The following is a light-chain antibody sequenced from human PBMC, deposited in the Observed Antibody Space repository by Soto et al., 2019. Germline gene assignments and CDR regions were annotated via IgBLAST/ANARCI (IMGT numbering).Light chain of an antibody. Sequence: SYELTQPPSVSVSPGQTDRITCSGDALPKQYAYWYQQKPGQAPVLVIYKDSERPSGIPERFSGSSSGTTVTLTISGVQAEDEADYYCQSAESSGTYVVFGGGTKVTGL. CDR2: KDS. CDR3: QSAESSGTYVV. J-gene: IGLJ2*01. V-gene: IGLV3-25*02. CDR1: ALPKQY.